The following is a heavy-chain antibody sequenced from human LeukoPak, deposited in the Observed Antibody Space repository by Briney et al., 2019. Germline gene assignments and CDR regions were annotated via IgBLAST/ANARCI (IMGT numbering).Heavy chain of an antibody. V-gene: IGHV1-69*04. D-gene: IGHD6-13*01. CDR1: GYTFTGYY. CDR2: IIPILGIA. J-gene: IGHJ4*02. CDR3: ARALTQQPGFFDY. Sequence: ASVKVSCKASGYTFTGYYMHWVRQAPGQGLEWMGRIIPILGIANYAQKFQGRVTITADKSTSTAYMELSSLRSEDTAVYYCARALTQQPGFFDYWGEGTLVTVSS.